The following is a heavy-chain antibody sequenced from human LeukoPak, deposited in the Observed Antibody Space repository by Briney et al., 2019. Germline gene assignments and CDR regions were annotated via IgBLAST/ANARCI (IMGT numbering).Heavy chain of an antibody. CDR2: ISAYNGNT. CDR3: VRDRPHNWFDP. Sequence: ASVKVSCKASGYTFTSYGISWVRQAPGQGLKWMGWISAYNGNTNYAQKLQGRVTMTTDTSTSTAYMELRSLRSDDTALYYCVRDRPHNWFDPWGQGTLVTVSS. V-gene: IGHV1-18*01. J-gene: IGHJ5*02. CDR1: GYTFTSYG.